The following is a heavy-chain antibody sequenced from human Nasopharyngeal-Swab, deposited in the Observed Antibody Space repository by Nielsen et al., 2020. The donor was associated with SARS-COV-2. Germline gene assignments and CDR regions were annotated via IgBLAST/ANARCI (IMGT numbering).Heavy chain of an antibody. CDR1: GFTFSSYG. CDR3: ARDQIGESLSY. D-gene: IGHD3-10*01. V-gene: IGHV3-33*01. J-gene: IGHJ4*02. Sequence: GGSLRLSCAASGFTFSSYGIHWVRQAPGKGLEWVAVIWYDGSNKYYADSVKGRFTISRDNSKNTLYLQMNSLRAEDTAVYYCARDQIGESLSYWGQGTLVTVSS. CDR2: IWYDGSNK.